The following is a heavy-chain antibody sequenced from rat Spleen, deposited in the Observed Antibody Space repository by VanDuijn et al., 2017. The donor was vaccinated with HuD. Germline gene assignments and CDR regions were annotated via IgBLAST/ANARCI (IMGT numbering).Heavy chain of an antibody. J-gene: IGHJ3*01. D-gene: IGHD4-3*01. CDR3: ARLGGLRNWFAY. V-gene: IGHV5S13*01. CDR1: GLSFSNYD. Sequence: EVQLVESGGGLVQPGRSLKLSCAASGLSFSNYDMAWVRQAPTKGLEWVASISTTGGSIYYPDSVKGRFTISRDPAQNTLYLQMDSLRSEDTATYFCARLGGLRNWFAYWGQGTLVTVSS. CDR2: ISTTGGSI.